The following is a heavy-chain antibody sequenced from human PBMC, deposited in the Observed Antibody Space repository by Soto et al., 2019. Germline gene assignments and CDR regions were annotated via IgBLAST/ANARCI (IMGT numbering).Heavy chain of an antibody. D-gene: IGHD5-12*01. Sequence: PSETLSLTCTVSGGSISTFYCIWVRHPSFKGLEWIGRIFSSGSTSFNPSLESRVAMSVDTSKNHFSLNLSSVTAADMAVYYCAREGSYSAYNFAHGIQLWSFDFWGQGALVTVSS. CDR2: IFSSGST. CDR3: AREGSYSAYNFAHGIQLWSFDF. CDR1: GGSISTFY. J-gene: IGHJ4*02. V-gene: IGHV4-4*07.